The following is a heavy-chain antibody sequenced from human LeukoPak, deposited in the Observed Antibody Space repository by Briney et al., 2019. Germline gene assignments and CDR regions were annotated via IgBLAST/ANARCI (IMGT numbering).Heavy chain of an antibody. D-gene: IGHD3-3*01. V-gene: IGHV3-23*01. CDR3: AKVDLGPYYDIWSGYYPVPYYFDY. Sequence: PGGSLRLSCAASGFTFSSYAMSWVRQAPGKGLEWVSAISGSGGSTYYADSVKGRFTISRDNSKNTLYLQMNSLRAEDTAVYYCAKVDLGPYYDIWSGYYPVPYYFDYWGQGTLVTVSS. CDR2: ISGSGGST. CDR1: GFTFSSYA. J-gene: IGHJ4*02.